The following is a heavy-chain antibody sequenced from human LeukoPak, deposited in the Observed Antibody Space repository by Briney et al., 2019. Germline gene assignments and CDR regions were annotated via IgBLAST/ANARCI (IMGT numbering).Heavy chain of an antibody. D-gene: IGHD3-10*01. CDR2: ISGSAGST. J-gene: IGHJ4*02. V-gene: IGHV3-23*01. CDR1: GFTFSSHA. CDR3: AKSHYYGSGSCSH. Sequence: GGSLRLSCAASGFTFSSHAMSWVRQAPGKGLEWVSTISGSAGSTYYADSVKGRFTISRDNSKNTLSLQMNSLRAEDTAVYYCAKSHYYGSGSCSHWGQGTLVTVSS.